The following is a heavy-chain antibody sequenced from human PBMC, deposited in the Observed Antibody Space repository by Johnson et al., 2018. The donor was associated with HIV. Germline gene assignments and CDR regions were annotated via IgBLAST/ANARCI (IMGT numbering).Heavy chain of an antibody. CDR1: HFSLSSYG. V-gene: IGHV3-30*03. J-gene: IGHJ3*02. CDR3: ARGFDAFDI. CDR2: ESFAATNT. Sequence: QVQLVESGGGVVQPGRSLRLSCAASHFSLSSYGMHWVRQAPGKGLEWVAGESFAATNTYYVDSVKGRFTISRDNAKNSLYLQMNSLRAEDTAVYYCARGFDAFDIWGQGTMVTVSS.